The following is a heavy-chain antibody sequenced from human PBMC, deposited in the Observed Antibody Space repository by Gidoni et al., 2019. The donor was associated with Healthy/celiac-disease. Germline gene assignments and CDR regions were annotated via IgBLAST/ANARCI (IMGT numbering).Heavy chain of an antibody. CDR3: ARDDYGDYWYFDL. V-gene: IGHV3-21*01. CDR2: ISSSSIYL. CDR1: GFTFSSYS. D-gene: IGHD4-17*01. J-gene: IGHJ2*01. Sequence: EVQLVASGGGLVKPGGSLRLSCAASGFTFSSYSINWFRHAPGKGMECVSSISSSSIYLYYANSVKGRLTISRDNAKNSLYLQMNSLRAEDTAVYYCARDDYGDYWYFDLWGRGTLVTVSS.